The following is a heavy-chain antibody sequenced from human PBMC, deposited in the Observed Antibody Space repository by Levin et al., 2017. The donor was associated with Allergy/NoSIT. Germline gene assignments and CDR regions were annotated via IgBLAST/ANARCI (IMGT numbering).Heavy chain of an antibody. CDR3: AKDHTSGINFFDY. D-gene: IGHD6-19*01. CDR1: GFTFSSYA. Sequence: GESLKISCAASGFTFSSYAMSWVRQSPGKGLEWVAGISSSGGSKSYADSVKGRFTVSRVNSKNTLFLYMNSLRVEDTAVYYCAKDHTSGINFFDYWGQGTLVTVSS. J-gene: IGHJ4*02. CDR2: ISSSGGSK. V-gene: IGHV3-23*01.